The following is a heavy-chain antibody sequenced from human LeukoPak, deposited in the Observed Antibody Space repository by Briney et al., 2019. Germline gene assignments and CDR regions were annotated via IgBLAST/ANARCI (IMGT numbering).Heavy chain of an antibody. V-gene: IGHV1-2*06. CDR2: INPNSGGT. CDR1: GYTFIGYY. CDR3: ARSPGPVYFDWLPRVDYFDY. J-gene: IGHJ4*02. D-gene: IGHD3-9*01. Sequence: GASVKVSCKASGYTFIGYYMHWVRQAPGQGLEWMGRINPNSGGTNYAQKFQGRVTMTRDTSISTAYMELSRLRSDDTAVYYCARSPGPVYFDWLPRVDYFDYWGQGTLVTVSS.